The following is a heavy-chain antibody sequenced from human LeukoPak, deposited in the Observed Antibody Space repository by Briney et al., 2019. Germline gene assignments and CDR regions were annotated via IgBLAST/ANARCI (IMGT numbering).Heavy chain of an antibody. D-gene: IGHD1-26*01. Sequence: SETLSLTCAVYGGSFSGYYWSWIRQPPGKGLEWIGEINHSGSTNYNPSLNSRVTISVDTSKNQFSLKLSSVTAADTAVYYCARDLYTGSYQFDYWGPGTLLTVSS. V-gene: IGHV4-34*01. CDR1: GGSFSGYY. J-gene: IGHJ4*02. CDR2: INHSGST. CDR3: ARDLYTGSYQFDY.